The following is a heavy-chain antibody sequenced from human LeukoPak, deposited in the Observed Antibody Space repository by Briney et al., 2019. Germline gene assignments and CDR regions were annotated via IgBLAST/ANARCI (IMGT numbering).Heavy chain of an antibody. D-gene: IGHD6-19*01. V-gene: IGHV1-69*06. CDR3: ARERPYSSGWYAY. CDR1: GGTFSSYA. Sequence: ASVKVSCKASGGTFSSYAISWMRQAPGQGLEWMGGIIPIFGTANYAQKFQGRVTITADKSTSTAYMELSSLRSEDTAVYYCARERPYSSGWYAYWGQGTLVTVSS. J-gene: IGHJ4*02. CDR2: IIPIFGTA.